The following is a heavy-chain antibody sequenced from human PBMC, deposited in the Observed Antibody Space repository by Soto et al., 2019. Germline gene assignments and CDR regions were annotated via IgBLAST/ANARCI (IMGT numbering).Heavy chain of an antibody. V-gene: IGHV4-31*03. CDR2: IYYSGST. D-gene: IGHD6-13*01. J-gene: IGHJ5*02. CDR3: ARARDGEQLHGFDP. CDR1: GGSISSGGYY. Sequence: SETLSLTCTVSGGSISSGGYYWSWIRQHPGKGLEWIGYIYYSGSTYYNPSLKSRVTISVDTSKNQFSLKLSSVTAADTAVYYCARARDGEQLHGFDPWGQGTLVTVSS.